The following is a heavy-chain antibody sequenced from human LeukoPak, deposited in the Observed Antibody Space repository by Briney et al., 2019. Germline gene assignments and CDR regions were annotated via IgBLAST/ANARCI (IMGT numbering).Heavy chain of an antibody. CDR3: ARDELYCSGGSCYSNGLDY. Sequence: ASVKVSCKASGYTFTSYGMSWVRQAPGQGLEWMGWISAYNGNTNYAQKLQGRVTMTTDTSTSTAYMELRSLRSDDTAVYYCARDELYCSGGSCYSNGLDYWGQGTLVTVSS. J-gene: IGHJ4*02. D-gene: IGHD2-15*01. CDR1: GYTFTSYG. V-gene: IGHV1-18*01. CDR2: ISAYNGNT.